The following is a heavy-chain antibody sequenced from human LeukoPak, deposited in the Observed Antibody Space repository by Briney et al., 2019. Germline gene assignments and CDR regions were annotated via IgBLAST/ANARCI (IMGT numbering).Heavy chain of an antibody. CDR3: AKDSDSGSYSADAFDI. D-gene: IGHD1-26*01. CDR1: GFTFSSYA. V-gene: IGHV3-23*01. Sequence: GGSLRLSSAASGFTFSSYAMSWVRQAPGKGLEWVSAISGSGGSTYYADSVKGRFTISRDNSKNTLYLQMNSLRAEDTAVYYCAKDSDSGSYSADAFDIWGQGTMVTVSS. J-gene: IGHJ3*02. CDR2: ISGSGGST.